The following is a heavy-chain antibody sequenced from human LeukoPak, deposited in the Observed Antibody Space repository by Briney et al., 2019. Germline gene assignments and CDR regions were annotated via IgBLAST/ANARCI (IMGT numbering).Heavy chain of an antibody. V-gene: IGHV1-69*04. D-gene: IGHD6-19*01. Sequence: SVKVSCKASGGTFSSYAISLVRQAPGQGLEWMGRIIPILGIANYAQKFQGRVTITADKSTSTAYMELSSLRSEDTAVYYCARDSSGWSNWGQGTLVTVSS. CDR2: IIPILGIA. CDR1: GGTFSSYA. J-gene: IGHJ4*02. CDR3: ARDSSGWSN.